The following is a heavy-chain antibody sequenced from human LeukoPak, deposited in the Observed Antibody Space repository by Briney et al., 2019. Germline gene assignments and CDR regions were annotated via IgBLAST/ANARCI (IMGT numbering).Heavy chain of an antibody. CDR1: GYTFTSYG. CDR2: ISAYNGNT. CDR3: RSGWYGSGTDY. V-gene: IGHV1-18*01. J-gene: IGHJ4*02. D-gene: IGHD6-19*01. Sequence: ASVTVSCTASGYTFTSYGISWVRQAPGQGLEWMGWISAYNGNTNYAQKLQGRVTMTTDTSTSTAYMELRSLRSDDTAVYYCRSGWYGSGTDYWGQGTLVTVSS.